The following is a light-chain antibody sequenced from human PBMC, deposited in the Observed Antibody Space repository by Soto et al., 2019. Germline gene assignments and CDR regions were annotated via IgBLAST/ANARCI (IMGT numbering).Light chain of an antibody. Sequence: DIQMTQSPSSLSASVGDRVTITCRASQGISNYLAWYQQKPGKVPKLLIYAASTLQSGVPSRFSGSGSGTDFTLTISSLQPEDVAPYYCQKYNSAPGPAFGPGTKVDIK. CDR3: QKYNSAPGPA. J-gene: IGKJ3*01. CDR2: AAS. CDR1: QGISNY. V-gene: IGKV1-27*01.